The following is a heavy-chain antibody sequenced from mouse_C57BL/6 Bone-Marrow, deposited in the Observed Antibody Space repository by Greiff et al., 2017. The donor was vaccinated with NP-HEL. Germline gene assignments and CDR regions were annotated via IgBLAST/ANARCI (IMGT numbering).Heavy chain of an antibody. D-gene: IGHD1-1*01. CDR3: ARTLYPGYFDY. Sequence: VHVKQSGAELVKPGASVKLSCTASGFNIKDYSMHWVKQRTEQGLEWIGRIDPEDGETKYAPKFQGKATITADTSSNTAYLQLSSLTSEDTAFYYCARTLYPGYFDYWGQGTTLTVSS. CDR2: IDPEDGET. V-gene: IGHV14-2*01. J-gene: IGHJ2*01. CDR1: GFNIKDYS.